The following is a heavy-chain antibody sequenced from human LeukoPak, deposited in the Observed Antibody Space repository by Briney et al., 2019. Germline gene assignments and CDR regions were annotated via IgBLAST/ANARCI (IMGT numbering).Heavy chain of an antibody. V-gene: IGHV4-39*07. J-gene: IGHJ4*02. CDR1: GGSISRGGYY. Sequence: SETLSLTCAVSGGSISRGGYYWGWIRQPPGKGLEWIGSIYYSGSTYYNPSLKSRVTISVDTSKNQFSLKLSSVTAADTAVYYCARVGGSGWPRGKFDYWGQGTQVTVSS. CDR2: IYYSGST. D-gene: IGHD6-19*01. CDR3: ARVGGSGWPRGKFDY.